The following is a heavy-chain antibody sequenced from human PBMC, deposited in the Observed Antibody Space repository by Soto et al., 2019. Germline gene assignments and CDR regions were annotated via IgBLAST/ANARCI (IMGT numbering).Heavy chain of an antibody. D-gene: IGHD4-17*01. Sequence: SCAASGFTVDDYAMHWVRQAPGKGLEWVSGISWNSETIDYADSVKGRFTISRDNAKSSLFLQMNSLRPDDTALYYCAKDMKWGGMTTIHYFDSWGQGTLVTSPQ. CDR3: AKDMKWGGMTTIHYFDS. V-gene: IGHV3-9*01. CDR2: ISWNSETI. CDR1: GFTVDDYA. J-gene: IGHJ4*02.